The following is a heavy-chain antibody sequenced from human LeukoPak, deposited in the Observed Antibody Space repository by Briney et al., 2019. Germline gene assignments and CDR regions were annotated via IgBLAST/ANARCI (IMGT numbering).Heavy chain of an antibody. D-gene: IGHD2-2*03. V-gene: IGHV5-51*01. CDR2: IYPGDSET. J-gene: IGHJ3*01. Sequence: GESLKISCKASGYTFSDYWIGWVRHMPGKGLEWMTIIYPGDSETRYSPSLQGQVTISADMSINTAYLQWSSLKASDSGMYYCARQRGYRMTKDGFDVWGQGTMVTVSS. CDR1: GYTFSDYW. CDR3: ARQRGYRMTKDGFDV.